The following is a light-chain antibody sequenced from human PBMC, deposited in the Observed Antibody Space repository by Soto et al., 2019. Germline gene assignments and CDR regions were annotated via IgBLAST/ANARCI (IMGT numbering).Light chain of an antibody. Sequence: DIQMTQSPSTLSASVGDRVTITCRASQTIRSWLAWYQQRPGKVPNLLIWDTSKLQSGVPSRFSGSGSGTEFTLTIASLQRDDFATYWCQQYDEYPLTFGGGTKVEHK. CDR3: QQYDEYPLT. CDR1: QTIRSW. CDR2: DTS. J-gene: IGKJ4*01. V-gene: IGKV1-5*01.